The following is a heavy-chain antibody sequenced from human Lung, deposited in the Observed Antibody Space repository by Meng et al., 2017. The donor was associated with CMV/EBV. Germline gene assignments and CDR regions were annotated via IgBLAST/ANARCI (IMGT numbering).Heavy chain of an antibody. D-gene: IGHD4-17*01. CDR2: IITLFGTP. CDR3: ARSLMTTVTTLGY. J-gene: IGHJ4*02. CDR1: GGTYSTYG. Sequence: SXXVSXXASGGTYSTYGISWVRQAPGQGLEWMGGIITLFGTPNYAQRFQGRVTITTDESTSTTDMELRSLRSEDTAVYYCARSLMTTVTTLGYWGQGTLVTVSS. V-gene: IGHV1-69*05.